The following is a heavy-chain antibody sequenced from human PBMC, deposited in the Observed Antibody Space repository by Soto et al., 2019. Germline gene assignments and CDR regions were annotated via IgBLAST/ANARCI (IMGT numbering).Heavy chain of an antibody. CDR2: TYFRSKWYN. J-gene: IGHJ5*02. D-gene: IGHD5-12*01. V-gene: IGHV6-1*01. CDR1: GDSVSSNTAS. Sequence: SQTLSLTCAISGDSVSSNTASWNWIRQSPSRGLEWLGRTYFRSKWYNDYAVSVRSRIIINPDTSNNQFSLQLNSVTPEDTAVYFCAKGDNLGPKTGYAFDPWGQGIMVTVSS. CDR3: AKGDNLGPKTGYAFDP.